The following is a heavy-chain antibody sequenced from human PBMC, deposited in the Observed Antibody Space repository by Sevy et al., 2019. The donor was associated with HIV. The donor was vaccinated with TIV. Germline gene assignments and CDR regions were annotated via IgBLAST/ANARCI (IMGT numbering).Heavy chain of an antibody. Sequence: GGSLRLSCTSSGFTFGDYAMSWFRQAPGKGLEWVAFIRRNSHEPYGGTTEYAASVKGRFTIARDDSKDIAYLQMNSLKPEDTAVNYCTRALATADTPEYYFDYWGQGILVTVSS. CDR2: IRRNSHEPYGGTT. D-gene: IGHD5-12*01. J-gene: IGHJ4*02. CDR3: TRALATADTPEYYFDY. CDR1: GFTFGDYA. V-gene: IGHV3-49*03.